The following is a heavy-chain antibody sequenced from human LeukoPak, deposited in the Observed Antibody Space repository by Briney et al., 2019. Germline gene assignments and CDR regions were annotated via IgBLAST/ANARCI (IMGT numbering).Heavy chain of an antibody. J-gene: IGHJ4*02. V-gene: IGHV4-61*02. CDR1: GGSISSGSYY. Sequence: SETLSLTCTVSGGSISSGSYYWSWIRQPAGKGLEWIGRIYTSGSTNYNPSLKSRVTISVDTSKNQFSLKLSSVTAADTAVYYCARAPYYYDSSGYYRPQYYFDYWGQGTLATVSS. CDR3: ARAPYYYDSSGYYRPQYYFDY. D-gene: IGHD3-22*01. CDR2: IYTSGST.